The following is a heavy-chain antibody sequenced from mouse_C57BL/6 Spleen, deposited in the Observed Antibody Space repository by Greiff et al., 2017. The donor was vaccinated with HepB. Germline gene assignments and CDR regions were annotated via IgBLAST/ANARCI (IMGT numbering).Heavy chain of an antibody. CDR3: TRRDLDDYDGYWYFDV. J-gene: IGHJ1*03. Sequence: VQLQQSGTVLARPGASVKMSCKTSGYTFTSYWMHWVKQRPGQGLEWIGAIYPGNSDTSYNQKFKGKAKLTAVTSASTAYMELSSLTNEDSAVYYCTRRDLDDYDGYWYFDVWGTGTTVTVSS. V-gene: IGHV1-5*01. CDR2: IYPGNSDT. D-gene: IGHD2-4*01. CDR1: GYTFTSYW.